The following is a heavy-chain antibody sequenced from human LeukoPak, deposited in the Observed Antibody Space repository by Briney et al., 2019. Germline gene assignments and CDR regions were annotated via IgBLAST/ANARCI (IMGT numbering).Heavy chain of an antibody. CDR3: ARAGGYYDSSGSGIDY. J-gene: IGHJ4*02. V-gene: IGHV4-34*01. Sequence: SETLSLTCAVYGGSFSGYYWSWIRQPPGKGLEWIGEINHSGSTNYNPSLKSRVTISVDTSKNQFSLKLSSVTAADTAVYYCARAGGYYDSSGSGIDYWGQGTLVTVSS. CDR1: GGSFSGYY. CDR2: INHSGST. D-gene: IGHD3-22*01.